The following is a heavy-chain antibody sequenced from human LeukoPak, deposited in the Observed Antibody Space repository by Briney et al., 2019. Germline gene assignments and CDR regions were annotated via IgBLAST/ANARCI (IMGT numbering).Heavy chain of an antibody. CDR2: VYNSGST. CDR1: DGFISSYY. V-gene: IGHV4-59*01. J-gene: IGHJ4*02. CDR3: ARGPDDGYNYIVY. D-gene: IGHD5-24*01. Sequence: SETLSLTCTVSDGFISSYYWSWIRQPPGKGLEWIGYVYNSGSTDYNPSLKSRVTISVGTSKNHFSLNLSSVTAADTAVYYCARGPDDGYNYIVYWGQGILVTVSS.